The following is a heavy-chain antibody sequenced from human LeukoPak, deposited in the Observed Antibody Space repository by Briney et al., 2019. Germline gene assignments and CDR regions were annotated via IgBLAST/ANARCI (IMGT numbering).Heavy chain of an antibody. CDR3: VREVAARFDY. J-gene: IGHJ4*02. CDR1: GGSFSGYY. D-gene: IGHD6-6*01. CDR2: INHSGST. Sequence: KPSETLSLTCAVYGGSFSGYYWSWIRQPPGKGLEWIGEINHSGSTNYNPSLKSRVTISVDTSKNQFSLKLSSVTAADTAVYYCVREVAARFDYWGQGTLVTVSS. V-gene: IGHV4-34*01.